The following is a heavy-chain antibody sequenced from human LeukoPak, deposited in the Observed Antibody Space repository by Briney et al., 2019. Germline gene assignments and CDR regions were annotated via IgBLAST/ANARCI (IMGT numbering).Heavy chain of an antibody. Sequence: ASVTVSCKASGGTFSSYAISWVRQAPGQGLEWMGGIIPIFGTANYAQKFQGRVTITADESTSTAYMELSSLRSEDTAVYYCARHSSYYYYYGMDVWGKGTTVTVSS. D-gene: IGHD6-13*01. V-gene: IGHV1-69*13. CDR3: ARHSSYYYYYGMDV. CDR2: IIPIFGTA. CDR1: GGTFSSYA. J-gene: IGHJ6*04.